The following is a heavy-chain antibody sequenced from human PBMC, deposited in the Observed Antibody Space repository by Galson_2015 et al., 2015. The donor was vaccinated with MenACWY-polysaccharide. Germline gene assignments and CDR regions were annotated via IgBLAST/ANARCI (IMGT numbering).Heavy chain of an antibody. Sequence: CTVSGGSISSYYWSWIRQPPGKRLEWIGYIYYSGSTNYNPSLKSRVTMSVDTSMNQFSLKLSSVTAADTAVYYCARSHNYDSSGYYGALDYWGQGVLVTVSS. V-gene: IGHV4-59*01. J-gene: IGHJ4*02. CDR3: ARSHNYDSSGYYGALDY. CDR1: GGSISSYY. D-gene: IGHD3-22*01. CDR2: IYYSGST.